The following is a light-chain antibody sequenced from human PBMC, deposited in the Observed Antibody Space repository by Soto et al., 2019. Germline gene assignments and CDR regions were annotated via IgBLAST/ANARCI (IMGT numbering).Light chain of an antibody. J-gene: IGKJ4*01. V-gene: IGKV4-1*01. Sequence: DIVMTQSPDSLAASLGERATINCKSSQSVLYSSNNKNYLAWYQQKPGQPPKLLIYCASTRESGVPDRFSGSGSGTDFTLPISSLQAEDVAVYYCQQYYSTPLTFGGGTKVEIK. CDR1: QSVLYSSNNKNY. CDR2: CAS. CDR3: QQYYSTPLT.